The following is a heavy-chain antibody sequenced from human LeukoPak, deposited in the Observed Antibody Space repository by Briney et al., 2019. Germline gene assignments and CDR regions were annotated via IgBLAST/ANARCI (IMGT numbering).Heavy chain of an antibody. Sequence: GGCLRLSCAASGFTFSSYAMSWVRQAPGKGLGWVSAISGSGGSTYYADSVKGRFTISRDNSKNTMYLQMSSLSAEDTAVYYCAKVTGDDFWSGYSNNWFDPWGQGTLVTVSS. CDR2: ISGSGGST. D-gene: IGHD3-3*01. CDR1: GFTFSSYA. J-gene: IGHJ5*02. CDR3: AKVTGDDFWSGYSNNWFDP. V-gene: IGHV3-23*01.